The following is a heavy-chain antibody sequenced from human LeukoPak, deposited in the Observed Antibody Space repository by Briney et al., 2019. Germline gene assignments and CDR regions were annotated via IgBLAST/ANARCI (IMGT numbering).Heavy chain of an antibody. Sequence: PSETLSLTCTVSGGSISSSSYYWGWIRQPPGKGLEWIGSIYYSGSTYYNPSLKSRVTISVDTSKNQFSLKLSSVTAADTAVYYWARQAYTAYCGGDCYLGGPFDYWGQGTLVTVSS. CDR3: ARQAYTAYCGGDCYLGGPFDY. V-gene: IGHV4-39*01. CDR1: GGSISSSSYY. D-gene: IGHD2-21*01. J-gene: IGHJ4*02. CDR2: IYYSGST.